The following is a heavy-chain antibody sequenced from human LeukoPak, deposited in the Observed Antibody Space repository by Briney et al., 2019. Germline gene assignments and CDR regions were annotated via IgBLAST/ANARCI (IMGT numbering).Heavy chain of an antibody. CDR3: ARDPLRSTWSSYYNALDV. D-gene: IGHD6-13*01. J-gene: IGHJ6*02. Sequence: ASMKVSCKASGYSFTSYAINWVRQAPGQGLEWMGWIRAYNGNTDYAQKLQGRVTMTTDTSTSTAYMELRGLTSDDTAVYYCARDPLRSTWSSYYNALDVWGQGTTVTVS. CDR1: GYSFTSYA. V-gene: IGHV1-18*01. CDR2: IRAYNGNT.